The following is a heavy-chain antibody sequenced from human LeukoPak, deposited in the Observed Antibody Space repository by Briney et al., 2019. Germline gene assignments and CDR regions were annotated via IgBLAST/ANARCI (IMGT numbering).Heavy chain of an antibody. D-gene: IGHD1-26*01. CDR2: INPNSGAT. Sequence: GASVKVSCKASGYTFSGYFIHWVRQAPGQGLEWMGRINPNSGATDYAQKFQGRVTMTRDTSISTAYMELSSLKSDDTAVYYCAKIGSSHDFDYWGQGTLITVSS. CDR3: AKIGSSHDFDY. V-gene: IGHV1-2*06. J-gene: IGHJ4*02. CDR1: GYTFSGYF.